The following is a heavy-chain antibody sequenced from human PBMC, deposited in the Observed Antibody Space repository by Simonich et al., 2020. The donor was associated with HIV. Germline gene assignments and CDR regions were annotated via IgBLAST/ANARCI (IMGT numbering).Heavy chain of an antibody. V-gene: IGHV3-33*08. D-gene: IGHD4-17*01. Sequence: GGVVQPGRSLRLSCAASGLTFRNNGMHGVRQASGKVLERLAVIWYDGSNKYNADSGKGRFTISRDKSKHTLNMQMNSLKAEDTAGYYCARDLSGAFDYWGQGTLVAVSS. CDR2: IWYDGSNK. CDR1: GLTFRNNG. CDR3: ARDLSGAFDY. J-gene: IGHJ4*02.